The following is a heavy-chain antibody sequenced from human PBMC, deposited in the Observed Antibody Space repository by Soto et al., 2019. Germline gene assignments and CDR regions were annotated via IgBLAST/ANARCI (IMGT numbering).Heavy chain of an antibody. V-gene: IGHV3-23*01. CDR1: GFTFISYA. Sequence: PGVSLRLSWAASGFTFISYATSWVRQAPGKGLEWVSAISGSGGSTYYADSVKGRFTISRDNSKNTLYLQMNSLRAEDTAVYYCAKDLNWYSSSYDYWGQGTLVTVSS. CDR2: ISGSGGST. J-gene: IGHJ4*02. CDR3: AKDLNWYSSSYDY. D-gene: IGHD6-13*01.